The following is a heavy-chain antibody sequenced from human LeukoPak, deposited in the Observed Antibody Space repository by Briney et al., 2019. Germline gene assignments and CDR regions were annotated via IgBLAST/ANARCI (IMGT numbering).Heavy chain of an antibody. CDR2: IIPIFGTA. Sequence: ASVKVSCKASGGTFSSYAISWVRQALGQGLEWMGGIIPIFGTANYAQKFQGRVTITADKSTSTAYMELSSLRSEDTAVYYCARDSHDSFGDPENWFDPWGQGTLVTVSS. CDR1: GGTFSSYA. J-gene: IGHJ5*02. V-gene: IGHV1-69*06. CDR3: ARDSHDSFGDPENWFDP. D-gene: IGHD3-16*01.